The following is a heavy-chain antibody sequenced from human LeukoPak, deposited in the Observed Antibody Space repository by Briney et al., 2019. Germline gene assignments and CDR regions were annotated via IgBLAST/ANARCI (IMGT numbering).Heavy chain of an antibody. CDR1: DFTFSTYG. Sequence: GGSLRLSCAASDFTFSTYGMSWVRQAPGKGLEWVSSISVGGGSTYYSDSVKGRFTISRYNSKKTLYLEMNSLRAEDTAIYYCAKESSLLRGPTVIYYFDFWGQGTLVSVSS. J-gene: IGHJ4*02. CDR3: AKESSLLRGPTVIYYFDF. D-gene: IGHD3-10*01. V-gene: IGHV3-23*01. CDR2: ISVGGGST.